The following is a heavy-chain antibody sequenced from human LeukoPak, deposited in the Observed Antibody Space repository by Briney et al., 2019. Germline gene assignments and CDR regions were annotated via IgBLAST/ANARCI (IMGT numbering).Heavy chain of an antibody. D-gene: IGHD1-26*01. Sequence: PGGSLRLSCAASGFSFSTYWMSWIRQAPGKGLEWVSYISSSRSDTKYADSVKGRFTISRDNAKNSLYLQMNSLRAEDTAVYYCARDRLWEVGATPYFAYWGQGTLVTVSS. CDR2: ISSSRSDT. CDR3: ARDRLWEVGATPYFAY. V-gene: IGHV3-11*05. CDR1: GFSFSTYW. J-gene: IGHJ4*02.